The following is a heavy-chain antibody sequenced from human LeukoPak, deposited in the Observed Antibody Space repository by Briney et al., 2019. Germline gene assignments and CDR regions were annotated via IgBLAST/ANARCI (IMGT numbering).Heavy chain of an antibody. J-gene: IGHJ3*02. V-gene: IGHV4-31*03. D-gene: IGHD3-10*01. CDR1: GGPISSGGYY. CDR2: IYYSGST. Sequence: SQTLSLTCTVSGGPISSGGYYWSWIRQHPGKGLEWIGYIYYSGSTYYNPSLKSRVTISVDTSKNQFSLKLSSVTAADTAVYYCARESDYYGSGSRDAFDIWGQGTMVTVSS. CDR3: ARESDYYGSGSRDAFDI.